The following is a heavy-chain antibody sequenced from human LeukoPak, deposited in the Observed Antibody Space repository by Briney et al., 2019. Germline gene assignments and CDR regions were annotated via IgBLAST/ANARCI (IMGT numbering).Heavy chain of an antibody. J-gene: IGHJ5*02. Sequence: SETLPLTCAVYGGSFSGYYWSWIRQPPGKGLEWIGEINHSGSTNYNPSLKSRVTISVDTSKNQFSLKLSSVTAADTAVYYCARDGWGSNWFDPWGQGTLVTVSS. V-gene: IGHV4-34*01. CDR1: GGSFSGYY. CDR3: ARDGWGSNWFDP. D-gene: IGHD7-27*01. CDR2: INHSGST.